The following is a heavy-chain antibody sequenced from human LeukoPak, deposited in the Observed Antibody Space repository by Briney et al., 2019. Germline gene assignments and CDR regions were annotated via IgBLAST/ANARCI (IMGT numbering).Heavy chain of an antibody. Sequence: LSLTCAVYGGSFSGYYWSWIRQAPGKGLEWVSYISSSGSTIYYADSVKGRFTISRDNAKNSLYLQMSSLRAEDTAVYYCARDFTPGYYDSISAFDIWGQGTMVTVSS. V-gene: IGHV3-11*01. D-gene: IGHD3-22*01. CDR3: ARDFTPGYYDSISAFDI. CDR2: ISSSGSTI. J-gene: IGHJ3*02. CDR1: GGSFSGYY.